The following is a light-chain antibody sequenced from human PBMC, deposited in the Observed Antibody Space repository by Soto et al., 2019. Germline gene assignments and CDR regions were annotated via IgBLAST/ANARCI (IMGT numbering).Light chain of an antibody. CDR3: FSYTGSATFWV. Sequence: QSVLIQPPSVSGSPGQSVTISCTGASSDVGSYDYVSWYQEHPGTVPKPMIDNVNTQPSGVPDRFSGSKSGSPASMPISGLQAEDEADYLCFSYTGSATFWVFGGGTKLTVL. CDR1: SSDVGSYDY. J-gene: IGLJ3*02. CDR2: NVN. V-gene: IGLV2-11*01.